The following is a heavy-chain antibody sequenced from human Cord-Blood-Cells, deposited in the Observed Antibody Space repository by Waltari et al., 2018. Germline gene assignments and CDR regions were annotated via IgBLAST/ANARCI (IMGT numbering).Heavy chain of an antibody. Sequence: EVQLVESGGGLVKPGGSLRLSCAASGFTFSSYSMNWVRQAPGKGLEWVSSISRSSSYIYYADSVKGRFTISRDNAKNSLYLQMNSLRAEDTAVYYCARGLGILQPHFDYWGQGTLVTVSS. V-gene: IGHV3-21*01. CDR3: ARGLGILQPHFDY. CDR1: GFTFSSYS. J-gene: IGHJ4*02. CDR2: ISRSSSYI. D-gene: IGHD6-13*01.